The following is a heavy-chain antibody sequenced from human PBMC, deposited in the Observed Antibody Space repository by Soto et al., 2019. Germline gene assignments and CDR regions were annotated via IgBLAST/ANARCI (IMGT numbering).Heavy chain of an antibody. CDR2: INPSGGIT. J-gene: IGHJ6*03. Sequence: GASVKVSCKASGYTFTSYYMHWVRQAPGQGLEWMGIINPSGGITSYAQKFQGRVTITTDKSTSTAYMELSSLRSEDTAVYYCVRDPGSRGSYYTNPYYYHYMDVWGKGTTVTVSS. V-gene: IGHV1-46*01. D-gene: IGHD3-10*01. CDR1: GYTFTSYY. CDR3: VRDPGSRGSYYTNPYYYHYMDV.